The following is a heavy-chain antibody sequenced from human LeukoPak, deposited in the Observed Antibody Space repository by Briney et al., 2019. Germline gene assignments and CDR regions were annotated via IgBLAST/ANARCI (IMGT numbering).Heavy chain of an antibody. CDR2: ISSSSYI. V-gene: IGHV3-21*01. CDR3: ARNYYYDSSGYSNWFDP. J-gene: IGHJ5*02. CDR1: GFTFSSYS. D-gene: IGHD3-22*01. Sequence: GGSLRLSCAASGFTFSSYSMNWVRQAPGKGLEWVSSISSSSYIYYADSVKGRFTISRDNAKNSLYLQMNSLRAEDTAVYYCARNYYYDSSGYSNWFDPWGQGTLVTVSS.